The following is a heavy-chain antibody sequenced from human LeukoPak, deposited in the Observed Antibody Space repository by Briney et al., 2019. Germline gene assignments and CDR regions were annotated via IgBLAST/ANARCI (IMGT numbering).Heavy chain of an antibody. CDR2: NSYSGST. Sequence: SETLSLTCTVSGGSISSYYWSWIRQPPGKGLEWIGYNSYSGSTNYNPSLKSRVTISLDTSKNQFSLKLSSVTAADTAVYYCAQNWGSYAFDIWGQGTMASVSS. CDR3: AQNWGSYAFDI. J-gene: IGHJ3*02. V-gene: IGHV4-59*01. CDR1: GGSISSYY. D-gene: IGHD7-27*01.